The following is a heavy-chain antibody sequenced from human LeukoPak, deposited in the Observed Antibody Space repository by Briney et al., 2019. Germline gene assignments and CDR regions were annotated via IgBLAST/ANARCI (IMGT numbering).Heavy chain of an antibody. Sequence: ASVKVSCKASSDTFTSYGISWVRQAPGQGLEWMGWISAYNGNTNHAQKLQGRVTMTTNTSTSTAYMELRSLRSDDTAGYYCASRKRGWNWFDPWGQGTLVTVSS. CDR2: ISAYNGNT. J-gene: IGHJ5*02. CDR1: SDTFTSYG. CDR3: ASRKRGWNWFDP. V-gene: IGHV1-18*01. D-gene: IGHD2-15*01.